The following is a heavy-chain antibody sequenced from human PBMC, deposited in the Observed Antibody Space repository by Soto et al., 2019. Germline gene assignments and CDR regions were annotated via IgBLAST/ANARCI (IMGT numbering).Heavy chain of an antibody. CDR3: ARDQESDSSGCYWVGNYYYGMDV. V-gene: IGHV1-18*04. D-gene: IGHD6-19*01. CDR1: CYTFTMYW. Sequence: ASVNVSFKASCYTFTMYWIILLLQAPLQWREGMGWISAYNGNTNYAQNLQGRVTMTTDTYTSTAYMELRSLRSDDTAVYYCARDQESDSSGCYWVGNYYYGMDVWGQGTXATVA. J-gene: IGHJ6*02. CDR2: ISAYNGNT.